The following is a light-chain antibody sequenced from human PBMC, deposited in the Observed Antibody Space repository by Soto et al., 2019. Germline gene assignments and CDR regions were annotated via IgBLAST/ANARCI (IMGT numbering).Light chain of an antibody. Sequence: QSALTQPRSVSGSPGQSVTISCTGTSSDVGGYDYVSWYQQHPGKAPKLIIFDVNKRPSGVPDRFSGSKSGNTAFLTISGLQAEDESYYSCFSYAGSRVFGGGTKVTVL. CDR1: SSDVGGYDY. CDR2: DVN. CDR3: FSYAGSRV. V-gene: IGLV2-11*01. J-gene: IGLJ3*02.